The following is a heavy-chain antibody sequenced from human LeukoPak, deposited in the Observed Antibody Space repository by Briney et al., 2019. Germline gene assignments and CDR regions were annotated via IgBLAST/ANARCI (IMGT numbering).Heavy chain of an antibody. J-gene: IGHJ5*02. D-gene: IGHD2-2*01. Sequence: PSGTLSLTCAVSGGSISSSNWWSWVRQPPGKGLEWIGEIYHSGSTNYNPSLKSRVTISVDTSKNQFSLKLSSVTAADTAVYYCARGPPGYCSSTSCHRSGQWFDPWGQGTLVTVSS. V-gene: IGHV4-4*02. CDR1: GGSISSSNW. CDR3: ARGPPGYCSSTSCHRSGQWFDP. CDR2: IYHSGST.